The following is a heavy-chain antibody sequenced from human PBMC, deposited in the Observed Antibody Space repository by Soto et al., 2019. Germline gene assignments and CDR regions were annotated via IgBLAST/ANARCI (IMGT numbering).Heavy chain of an antibody. CDR3: PIAAADYFDY. CDR2: ISGSGGST. CDR1: GFTFSSYG. V-gene: IGHV3-23*01. J-gene: IGHJ4*02. Sequence: GGSLRLSCAASGFTFSSYGMSWVHQAPGKGLEWVSAISGSGGSTYYADSVKGRFTISRDNSKNTLYLQMNSLRAEDTAVYYCPIAAADYFDYWGQGTLVTVSS. D-gene: IGHD6-13*01.